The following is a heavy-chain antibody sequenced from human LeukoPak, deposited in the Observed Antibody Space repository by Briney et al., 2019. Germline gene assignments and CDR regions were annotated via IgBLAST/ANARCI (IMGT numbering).Heavy chain of an antibody. CDR3: AKDRGSSSSAYGMDV. Sequence: PGGSLRLSCAASGFIFSSYGMHGVRQAPGKGLEWVAVITYDGGNRYCADSVKGRFTISRDNSQNTLYLQTNSLRAEDTAVYYCAKDRGSSSSAYGMDVWGQGTTVTVSS. D-gene: IGHD6-13*01. CDR2: ITYDGGNR. V-gene: IGHV3-30*18. CDR1: GFIFSSYG. J-gene: IGHJ6*02.